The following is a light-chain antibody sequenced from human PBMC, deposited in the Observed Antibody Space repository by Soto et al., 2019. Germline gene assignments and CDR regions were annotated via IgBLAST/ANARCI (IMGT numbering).Light chain of an antibody. J-gene: IGLJ1*01. V-gene: IGLV1-44*01. CDR2: RGD. CDR3: AAWDDSLNGRV. Sequence: QSALTQPPSSSGTPGQRVTISCSGSSSNIGSNTLNWYRQLPGTAPKLLIYRGDQRPSGVPDRFSGSKSGTSASLAISGLQSEDEAKYYCAAWDDSLNGRVFGTGTKVTVL. CDR1: SSNIGSNT.